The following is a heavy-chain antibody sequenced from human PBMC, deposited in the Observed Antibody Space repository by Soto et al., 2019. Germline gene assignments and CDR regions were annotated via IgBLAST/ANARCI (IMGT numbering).Heavy chain of an antibody. J-gene: IGHJ4*02. CDR2: IIPIFGTA. D-gene: IGHD3-22*01. Sequence: SVKVSCKASGGTFSSYAISWVRQAPGQGLEWMGGIIPIFGTANYAQKFQGRVTITADESTSTAYMELSSLRSEDTAVYYCAYLYYKDRSGDAETSYYFDYWGQGALVTVSS. CDR3: AYLYYKDRSGDAETSYYFDY. V-gene: IGHV1-69*13. CDR1: GGTFSSYA.